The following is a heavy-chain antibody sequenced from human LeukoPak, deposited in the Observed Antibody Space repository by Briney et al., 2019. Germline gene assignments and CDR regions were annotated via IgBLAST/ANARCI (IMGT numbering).Heavy chain of an antibody. V-gene: IGHV3-23*01. J-gene: IGHJ4*02. D-gene: IGHD5-12*01. Sequence: GGSLRLSCAASGFTFSSYAMSWVRQAPGKGLEWVSAISGSDGSTYYADSVKGRFTISRDNSKNTLYLQMNSLRAEDTAVYYCAKDPHYGYSGHESFDYWGQGTLVTVSS. CDR2: ISGSDGST. CDR1: GFTFSSYA. CDR3: AKDPHYGYSGHESFDY.